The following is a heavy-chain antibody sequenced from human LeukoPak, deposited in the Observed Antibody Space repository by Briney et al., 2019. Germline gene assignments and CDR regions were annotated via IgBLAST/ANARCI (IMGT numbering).Heavy chain of an antibody. CDR2: ISGSGGST. J-gene: IGHJ4*02. Sequence: PGGSLRLSCAASGFTFSSYSMNWVRQAPGKGLEWVSAISGSGGSTYYADSVKGRFTISRDNSKNTLYLQMNSLRAEDTAVYYCAKDKIRRLVVAATYFDYWGQGTLVTVSS. V-gene: IGHV3-23*01. D-gene: IGHD2-15*01. CDR3: AKDKIRRLVVAATYFDY. CDR1: GFTFSSYS.